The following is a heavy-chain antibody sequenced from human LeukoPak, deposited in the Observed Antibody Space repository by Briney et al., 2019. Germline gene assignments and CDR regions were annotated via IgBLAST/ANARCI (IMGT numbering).Heavy chain of an antibody. CDR3: AKATSSGWGYAFDV. J-gene: IGHJ3*01. D-gene: IGHD6-19*01. CDR2: IRWDGGEI. Sequence: PGGSLRLSCAGSGFTFHDYTMHWVRQPPGKGLEWVSLIRWDGGEIHYADSLKGRFTISRDNSKNSLSLQMNSLGIEDTALYYCAKATSSGWGYAFDVWGRGTMVTVSA. CDR1: GFTFHDYT. V-gene: IGHV3-43*01.